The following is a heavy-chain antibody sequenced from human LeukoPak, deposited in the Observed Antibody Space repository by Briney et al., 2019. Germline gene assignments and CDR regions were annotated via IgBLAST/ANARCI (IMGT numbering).Heavy chain of an antibody. CDR2: ISGSGGST. V-gene: IGHV3-23*01. J-gene: IGHJ6*03. Sequence: GGSLRLSCAASGFTFSSYAMSWVRQAPGKGLEWVSAISGSGGSTYYADSVKGRFTISRDNSKNTLYLQMNSLRAEDTAVYYCAKDQGITIFGVVTFYYYYMDVWGKGTTVTVSS. CDR3: AKDQGITIFGVVTFYYYYMDV. D-gene: IGHD3-3*01. CDR1: GFTFSSYA.